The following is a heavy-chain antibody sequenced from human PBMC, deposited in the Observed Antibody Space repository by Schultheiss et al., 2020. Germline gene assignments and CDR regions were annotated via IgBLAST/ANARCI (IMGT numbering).Heavy chain of an antibody. CDR2: TYYRSKWYN. Sequence: SQTLSLTCAISGDSVSSNSAAWNWIRQSPSRGLEWLGRTYYRSKWYNDYAVSVKSRITINPDTSKNQFSLQLNSVTPEDTAVYYCARGGIPGIAVAGTGFDYWGQGTLVTGYS. V-gene: IGHV6-1*01. CDR3: ARGGIPGIAVAGTGFDY. D-gene: IGHD6-19*01. CDR1: GDSVSSNSAA. J-gene: IGHJ4*02.